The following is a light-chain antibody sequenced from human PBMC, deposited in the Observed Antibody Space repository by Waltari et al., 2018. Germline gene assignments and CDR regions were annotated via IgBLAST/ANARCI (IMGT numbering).Light chain of an antibody. J-gene: IGKJ2*01. Sequence: EIVLTQSPGTLSLSPGERATLPSRASQIVSSSYLAWYQQKPGQAPRLLIYGASSRATGIPDRVSGSWSGTDFTLTISRLEPEDFAVYYCQQYGSSPMYTFGQGTKLEIK. CDR1: QIVSSSY. V-gene: IGKV3-20*01. CDR2: GAS. CDR3: QQYGSSPMYT.